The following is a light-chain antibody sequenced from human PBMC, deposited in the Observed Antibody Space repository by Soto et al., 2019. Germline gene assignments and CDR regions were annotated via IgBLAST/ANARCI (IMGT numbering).Light chain of an antibody. J-gene: IGKJ1*01. CDR1: QNVRSDY. V-gene: IGKV3D-20*02. CDR3: QQRSNWPA. CDR2: GVS. Sequence: EIVLTQSPATLSLSPCDRATLSCRASQNVRSDYFAWYQQKPGQAPRVIIFGVSTRDSATPDRFRGSGSGTYFTLTISRLEPDDFAVYYCQQRSNWPAFGQGTKVDIK.